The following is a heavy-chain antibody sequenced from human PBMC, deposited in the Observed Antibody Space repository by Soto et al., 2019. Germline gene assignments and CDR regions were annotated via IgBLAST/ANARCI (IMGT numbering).Heavy chain of an antibody. V-gene: IGHV4-31*03. J-gene: IGHJ5*02. Sequence: QVQLQESGPGLVKPSQTLSLTCTVSGGSISSGGYYWSWIRQHPGKGLEWIGYIYYSGSTYYNPSLKSRVTIXXDXSXXPFSLKLSSVTAADTAVYYCARDLRAAAGTNWFDPWGQGTLVTVSS. CDR2: IYYSGST. D-gene: IGHD6-13*01. CDR3: ARDLRAAAGTNWFDP. CDR1: GGSISSGGYY.